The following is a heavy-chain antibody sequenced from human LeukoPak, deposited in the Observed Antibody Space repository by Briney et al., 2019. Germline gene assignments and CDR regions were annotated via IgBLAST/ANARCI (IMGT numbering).Heavy chain of an antibody. CDR2: INPNSGGT. Sequence: ASVKVSCKASGYTFTGYYMHWVGQAPGQGLEWMGWINPNSGGTNYAQKFQGRVTMTRDTSISTAYMELSRLRSDDTAVYYCASLHGAPPMVEYYYDSSGYYGRDYWGQGTLVTVSS. CDR1: GYTFTGYY. V-gene: IGHV1-2*02. D-gene: IGHD3-22*01. J-gene: IGHJ4*02. CDR3: ASLHGAPPMVEYYYDSSGYYGRDY.